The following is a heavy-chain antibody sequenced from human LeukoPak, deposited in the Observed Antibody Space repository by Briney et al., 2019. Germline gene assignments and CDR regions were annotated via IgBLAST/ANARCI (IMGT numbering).Heavy chain of an antibody. D-gene: IGHD6-13*01. CDR1: AYTLTELS. Sequence: ASVKVSCTGSAYTLTELSMHWVRQATGQGLEWMGWMYLNSGNTDYAQKFQGRVTMTRNTSISTAYMELSSLRSEDTAVYYCARVYSSSWLLPHYYYYYGMDVWGQGTTVTVSS. V-gene: IGHV1-8*01. CDR2: MYLNSGNT. J-gene: IGHJ6*02. CDR3: ARVYSSSWLLPHYYYYYGMDV.